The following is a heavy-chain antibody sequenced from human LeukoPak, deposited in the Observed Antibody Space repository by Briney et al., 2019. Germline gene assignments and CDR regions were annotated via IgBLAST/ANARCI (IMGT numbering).Heavy chain of an antibody. V-gene: IGHV4-38-2*02. CDR2: IYHSGST. J-gene: IGHJ4*02. Sequence: SETLSLTCTVSGYSISSGYYWGWIRQPPGKGLEWIGSIYHSGSTYYNPSLKSRVTISVDTSKNQLSLKLSSVTAADTAVYYCASSGGQQLVGLSDYWGQGTLVTVSS. CDR1: GYSISSGYY. CDR3: ASSGGQQLVGLSDY. D-gene: IGHD6-13*01.